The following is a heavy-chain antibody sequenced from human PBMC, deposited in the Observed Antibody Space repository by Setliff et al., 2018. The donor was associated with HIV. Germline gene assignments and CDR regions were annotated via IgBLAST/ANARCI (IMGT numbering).Heavy chain of an antibody. J-gene: IGHJ6*03. CDR1: GGSFSGYY. CDR2: INHSGST. V-gene: IGHV4-34*01. D-gene: IGHD6-19*01. CDR3: ARKGRGWVPRRYYTDV. Sequence: SETLSLTCAVYGGSFSGYYWSWIRQPPGKGLEWIGEINHSGSTNYNPSLKSRVTISVGTSKNQFSLKLSSVTAADTAVYYCARKGRGWVPRRYYTDVWGKGTTVTVSS.